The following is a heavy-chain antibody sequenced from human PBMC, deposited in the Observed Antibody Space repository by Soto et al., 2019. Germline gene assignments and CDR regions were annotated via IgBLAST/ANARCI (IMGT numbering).Heavy chain of an antibody. J-gene: IGHJ4*02. CDR1: GYTFPSYA. Sequence: QVQLVQSGAEEKKPGASVKVSCKASGYTFPSYALHWVRQAPGQRLEWMGWINAGNGNTTYSQKLQGRVTITRDTSASTTYMELSSLSSEDTAVYYCAREVVAMDCWGQGTLVTVSS. CDR3: AREVVAMDC. CDR2: INAGNGNT. D-gene: IGHD2-15*01. V-gene: IGHV1-3*05.